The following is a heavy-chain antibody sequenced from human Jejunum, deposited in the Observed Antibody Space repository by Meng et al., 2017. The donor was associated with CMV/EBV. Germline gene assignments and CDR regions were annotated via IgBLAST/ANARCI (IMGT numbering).Heavy chain of an antibody. J-gene: IGHJ4*02. CDR1: GFTFDDYY. D-gene: IGHD2-8*01. CDR2: VSSVSSYT. Sequence: VQRVESGGGLVKPGGSLRPSWAASGFTFDDYYMNWIRQAPGKGLEWVSSVSSVSSYTNYADSVKGRFTISRDNAKNSLYLQMNSLRAEDTAVYYCARDRYCTNGVCYTHFDSWGQGTLVTVSS. CDR3: ARDRYCTNGVCYTHFDS. V-gene: IGHV3-11*06.